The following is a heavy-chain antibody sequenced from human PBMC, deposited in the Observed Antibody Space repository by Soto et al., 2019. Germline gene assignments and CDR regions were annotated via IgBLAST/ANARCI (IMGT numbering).Heavy chain of an antibody. D-gene: IGHD3-22*01. J-gene: IGHJ4*02. Sequence: PGGSLRLSCAASGFTFSSYAMSWVRQAPGKGLEWVSATSGSGGSTYYADSVKGRFTISRDNSKNTLYLQMNSLRAEDTAVYYCAKAPFSSGYSPFDYWGQGTLVTVSS. V-gene: IGHV3-23*01. CDR2: TSGSGGST. CDR3: AKAPFSSGYSPFDY. CDR1: GFTFSSYA.